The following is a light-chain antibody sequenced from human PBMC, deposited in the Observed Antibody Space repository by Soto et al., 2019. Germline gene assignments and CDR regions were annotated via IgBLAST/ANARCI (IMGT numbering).Light chain of an antibody. J-gene: IGKJ3*01. V-gene: IGKV1-39*01. CDR1: QSISNY. CDR3: QQSYSTPFT. Sequence: DIPMTQSPSSLSASVGDSVTITCRASQSISNYLNWYQQKPGKAPKLLVYAASSLQSGVPSRFSGSGSGTDFTLTISSLQPEDVATYYCQQSYSTPFTFGPGTKVDIK. CDR2: AAS.